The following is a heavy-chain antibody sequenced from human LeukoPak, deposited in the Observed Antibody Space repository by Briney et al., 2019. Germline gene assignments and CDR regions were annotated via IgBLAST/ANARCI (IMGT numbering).Heavy chain of an antibody. V-gene: IGHV1-2*02. CDR3: ARGPTLGLDI. CDR1: GYTFTAYY. CDR2: IIPNSGDT. J-gene: IGHJ3*02. Sequence: ASVKVPCRASGYTFTAYYIHWVRQAPGQGLEWMGWIIPNSGDTTLPQRFQGRVTMTRDTSIITAYMGLSSLTSDDTGMYYCARGPTLGLDIWGQGTMVTVSS.